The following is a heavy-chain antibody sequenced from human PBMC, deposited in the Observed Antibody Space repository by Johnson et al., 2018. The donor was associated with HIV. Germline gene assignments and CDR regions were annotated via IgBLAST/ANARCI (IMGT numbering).Heavy chain of an antibody. D-gene: IGHD3-16*01. CDR2: ISWNSGSI. CDR3: ANEPSLSWGYRIPLFDS. J-gene: IGHJ3*02. Sequence: VQLVESGGGLVQPGRSLRLSCAASGFTFDDYAMHWVRQAPGKGLEWVSGISWNSGSIGYADSVKGRFTISRDNAKNSLYLQMNSLRAEDTALYYCANEPSLSWGYRIPLFDSWGQGTMVTVSS. V-gene: IGHV3-9*01. CDR1: GFTFDDYA.